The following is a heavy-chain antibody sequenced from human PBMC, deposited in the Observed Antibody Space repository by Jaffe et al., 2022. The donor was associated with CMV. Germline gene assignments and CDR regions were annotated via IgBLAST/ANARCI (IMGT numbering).Heavy chain of an antibody. CDR3: ARHRGPRGVFGEVTSSWFIDS. V-gene: IGHV4-39*01. Sequence: QLQLQESGPGLVKPSETLSLTCTVSGASISRSDYYWGWIRQPPGKGLEWIGSMFYSGGAYYNPSLKSRVTISIDTSKNQFSLRLSSVTAADTAVYYCARHRGPRGVFGEVTSSWFIDSWGQGTLVTVSS. CDR2: MFYSGGA. J-gene: IGHJ4*02. D-gene: IGHD3-3*01. CDR1: GASISRSDYY.